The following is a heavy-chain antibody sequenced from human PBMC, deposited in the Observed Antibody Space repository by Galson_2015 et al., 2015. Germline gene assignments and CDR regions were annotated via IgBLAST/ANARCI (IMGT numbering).Heavy chain of an antibody. J-gene: IGHJ4*02. Sequence: SLRLSCAASGFTFSSYSMNWVRQAPGKGLEWVSYISSSSNTIYYADSVKGRFTISRDNAKNSLYLQMNSLRDEDTAVYYCARYGVAGTGFDYWGQGTLVTGSS. CDR3: ARYGVAGTGFDY. CDR1: GFTFSSYS. CDR2: ISSSSNTI. V-gene: IGHV3-48*02. D-gene: IGHD6-19*01.